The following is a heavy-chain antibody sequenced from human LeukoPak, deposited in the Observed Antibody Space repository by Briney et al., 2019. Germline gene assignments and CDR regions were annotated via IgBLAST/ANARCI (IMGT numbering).Heavy chain of an antibody. Sequence: GGSLRLSCAASGFTVSSNYMSWVRQAPGKGLEWLSYISSSSSSIYYAESVKGRFTVSRDNAKKSLYLQMNSLRAEDTAVYYCARDLPNDYGDYFDYWGQGTLVTVSS. D-gene: IGHD4-17*01. V-gene: IGHV3-48*01. CDR1: GFTVSSNY. CDR2: ISSSSSSI. CDR3: ARDLPNDYGDYFDY. J-gene: IGHJ4*02.